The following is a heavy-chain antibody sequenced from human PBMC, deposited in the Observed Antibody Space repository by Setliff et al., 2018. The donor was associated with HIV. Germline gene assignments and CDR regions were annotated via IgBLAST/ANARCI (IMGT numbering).Heavy chain of an antibody. CDR2: ISFSGYT. V-gene: IGHV4-39*07. J-gene: IGHJ3*02. D-gene: IGHD3-22*01. CDR3: ARTPTDYYDSTRLGDGFDI. Sequence: PSETLSLTCTVSGGSIRSNSHYYSWVRQPPGKRLEWIGTISFSGYTYYNPSLKSRVTISVDTSKKQFSLKLTSVTAADTAVYYCARTPTDYYDSTRLGDGFDIWGQGTVVTVSS. CDR1: GGSIRSNSHY.